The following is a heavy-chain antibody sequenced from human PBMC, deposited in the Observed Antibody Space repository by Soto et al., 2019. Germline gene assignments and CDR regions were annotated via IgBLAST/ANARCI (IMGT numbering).Heavy chain of an antibody. J-gene: IGHJ6*03. V-gene: IGHV4-34*01. D-gene: IGHD2-2*01. CDR2: INHSGST. CDR1: GGSFSGYY. Sequence: PSETLSLTCAVYGGSFSGYYWSWIRQPPGKGLEWIGEINHSGSTNYNPSLKSRVTISVDTSKNQFSLKLSSVTAADTAVYYCARVVVPAAIPYYHYMDVWGKGTTVTVSS. CDR3: ARVVVPAAIPYYHYMDV.